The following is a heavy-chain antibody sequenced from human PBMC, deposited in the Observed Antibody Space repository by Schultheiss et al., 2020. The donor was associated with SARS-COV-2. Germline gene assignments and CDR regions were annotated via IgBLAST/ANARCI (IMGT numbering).Heavy chain of an antibody. D-gene: IGHD6-19*01. CDR3: ARSRRIAVAGPPGY. Sequence: SQTLSLTCAVYGGSFSGYYWSWIRQPPGKGLEWIGEINHSGSTYYNPSLKSRVTISVDTSKNQFSLKLSSVTAADTAVYYCARSRRIAVAGPPGYWGQGTLVTVSS. V-gene: IGHV4-34*09. CDR2: INHSGST. J-gene: IGHJ4*02. CDR1: GGSFSGYY.